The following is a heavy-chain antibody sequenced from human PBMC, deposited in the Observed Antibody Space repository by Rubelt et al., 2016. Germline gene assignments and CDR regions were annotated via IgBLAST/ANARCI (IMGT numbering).Heavy chain of an antibody. Sequence: EVQLVESGGGLIQPGGSLRLSCAASGFTVSTNFMNWVRQAPGQGLEWVSVLYSGGSTYYADSVKGRFTISRDNSKNTLYLQMNNLRAEDTALYYCAKEEQKGGSGRYYYDYWGQGTAVTVSS. J-gene: IGHJ4*02. CDR2: LYSGGST. CDR3: AKEEQKGGSGRYYYDY. D-gene: IGHD3-10*01. V-gene: IGHV3-53*01. CDR1: GFTVSTNF.